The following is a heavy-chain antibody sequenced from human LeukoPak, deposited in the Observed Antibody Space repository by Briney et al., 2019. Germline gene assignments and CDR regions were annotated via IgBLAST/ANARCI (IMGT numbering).Heavy chain of an antibody. CDR3: ARDKSTSCYYFDY. D-gene: IGHD2-2*01. CDR2: IWYDGSYK. Sequence: PGRSLRLSCAASGVTFSSHGMHWGRQAPGKGREWVAVIWYDGSYKDYADSVKGRFTISRDNSNSTLYLQMNSVRAEDTAVYYCARDKSTSCYYFDYWGQGTLVTVSS. CDR1: GVTFSSHG. J-gene: IGHJ4*02. V-gene: IGHV3-33*01.